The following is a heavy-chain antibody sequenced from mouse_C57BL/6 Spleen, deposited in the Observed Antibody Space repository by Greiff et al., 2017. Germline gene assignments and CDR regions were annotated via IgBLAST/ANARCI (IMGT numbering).Heavy chain of an antibody. CDR2: IYPGSGST. J-gene: IGHJ4*01. Sequence: VQRVESGAELVKPGASVKMSCKASGYTFTSYWITWVKQRPGQGLEWIGDIYPGSGSTNYNEKFKSKATLTVDTSSSTAYMQLSSLTSEDSAVYYCARAWNYAMDYWGQGTSVTVSS. CDR3: ARAWNYAMDY. CDR1: GYTFTSYW. V-gene: IGHV1-55*01.